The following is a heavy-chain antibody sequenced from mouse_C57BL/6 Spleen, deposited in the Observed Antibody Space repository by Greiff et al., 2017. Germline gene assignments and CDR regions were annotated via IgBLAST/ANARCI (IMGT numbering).Heavy chain of an antibody. CDR1: GYSFTGYY. V-gene: IGHV1-42*01. D-gene: IGHD2-4*01. Sequence: VQLQQSGPELVKPGASVKISCKASGYSFTGYYMNWVKQSPEKSLEWIGEINPSTGGTTYNQKFKAKATLTVDKSSSTAYMQLKSLTSEDSAVYYCARIGGLRRSMDYWGQGTSVTVSS. CDR2: INPSTGGT. CDR3: ARIGGLRRSMDY. J-gene: IGHJ4*01.